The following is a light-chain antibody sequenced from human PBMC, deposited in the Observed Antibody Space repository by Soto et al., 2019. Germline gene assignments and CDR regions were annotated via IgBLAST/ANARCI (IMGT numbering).Light chain of an antibody. CDR2: GAS. CDR3: QQYGSSPRGT. V-gene: IGKV3-20*01. J-gene: IGKJ1*01. CDR1: QSVSSSY. Sequence: EIVLTQSPGTLSLSPGERATHSCRASQSVSSSYLAWYQQKPGQAPRLVIYGASSRATGIPDRISGSGSGTDFTLTISRLEPEDFAVYYCQQYGSSPRGTFGQGTKVEIK.